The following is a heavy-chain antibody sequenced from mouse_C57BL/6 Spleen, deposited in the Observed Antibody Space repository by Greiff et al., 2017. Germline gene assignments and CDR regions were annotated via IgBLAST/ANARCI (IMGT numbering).Heavy chain of an antibody. D-gene: IGHD3-2*02. CDR3: ARSRELRPYWYFDV. Sequence: VQLQQSGAELVKPGASVKISCKASGYTFPDYYINWVKQRPGQGLEWIGKIGPGSGSTYYNEKFKGKATLTADKSSSTAYMQLSSLPSEDSAVYFCARSRELRPYWYFDVWGTGTTVTVSS. V-gene: IGHV1-77*01. CDR1: GYTFPDYY. J-gene: IGHJ1*03. CDR2: IGPGSGST.